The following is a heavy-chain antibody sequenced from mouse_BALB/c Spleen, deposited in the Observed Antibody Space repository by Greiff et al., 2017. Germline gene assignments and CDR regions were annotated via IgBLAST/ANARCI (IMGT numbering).Heavy chain of an antibody. Sequence: QVQLQQPGAELVKPGASVKLSCKASGYTFTSYWMHWVKQRPGQGLEWIGEIDPSDSYTNYNQKFKGKATLTVDKSSSTAYMQLSSLTSEDSAVYDCARGGTARARSFDYWGQGTTLTVSS. CDR2: IDPSDSYT. J-gene: IGHJ2*01. CDR1: GYTFTSYW. CDR3: ARGGTARARSFDY. D-gene: IGHD3-2*01. V-gene: IGHV1-69*02.